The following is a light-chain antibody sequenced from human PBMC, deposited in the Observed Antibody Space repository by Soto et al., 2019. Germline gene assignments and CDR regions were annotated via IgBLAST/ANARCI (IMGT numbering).Light chain of an antibody. V-gene: IGKV1-5*03. CDR3: QQFNSYSPT. CDR2: KAS. J-gene: IGKJ1*01. Sequence: DIQMTQSPSTLSASVGDRVTITCRASQSISYWLAWYQRKPGKAPKLLIYKASSLESGVPSRFSGSGSGTEFTLTISSLQPDDFATYYCQQFNSYSPTFGQGTKVDIK. CDR1: QSISYW.